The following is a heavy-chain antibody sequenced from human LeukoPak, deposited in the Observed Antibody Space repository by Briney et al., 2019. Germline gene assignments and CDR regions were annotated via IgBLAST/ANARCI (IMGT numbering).Heavy chain of an antibody. D-gene: IGHD1-14*01. CDR2: IITDGGYT. CDR1: GYTFSSYW. CDR3: TRDLTGPLDY. J-gene: IGHJ4*02. Sequence: GGSLRLACAPSGYTFSSYWMHWVRQAPGKGLVWVSRIITDGGYTSYADSVKGRFTVSRDNAKNTLYLQMSSLRVEDTAVYYCTRDLTGPLDYWGQGILVTVSS. V-gene: IGHV3-74*01.